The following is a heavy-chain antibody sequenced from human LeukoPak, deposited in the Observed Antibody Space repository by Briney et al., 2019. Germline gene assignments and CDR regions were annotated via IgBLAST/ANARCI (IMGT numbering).Heavy chain of an antibody. CDR1: EFTFSNYE. CDR2: ISSSGNTK. Sequence: GGSLRLSCAASEFTFSNYEMKWVRQAPGKGLEWVAYISSSGNTKYYADSVRGRFTITRDNAKNSLYLQMNSLRAEDTAVYYCVLGGLYVVVTVEKYYYGMDVWGKGTTVTVSS. J-gene: IGHJ6*04. CDR3: VLGGLYVVVTVEKYYYGMDV. D-gene: IGHD2-21*02. V-gene: IGHV3-48*03.